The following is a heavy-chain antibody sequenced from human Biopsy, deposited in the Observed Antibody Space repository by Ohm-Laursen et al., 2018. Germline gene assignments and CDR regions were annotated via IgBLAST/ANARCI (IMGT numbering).Heavy chain of an antibody. CDR1: GYSFTSYY. V-gene: IGHV1-46*01. Sequence: EASVKVSCKASGYSFTSYYMHWVRQAPGQGLEWMGMINPSGSTTSYPQIFQGRVTMTRDTSKSTVYMELSSLRSADTAVYFCARNTGWYGDLYYFDYWGQGTPVTVSS. J-gene: IGHJ4*02. CDR2: INPSGSTT. D-gene: IGHD6-19*01. CDR3: ARNTGWYGDLYYFDY.